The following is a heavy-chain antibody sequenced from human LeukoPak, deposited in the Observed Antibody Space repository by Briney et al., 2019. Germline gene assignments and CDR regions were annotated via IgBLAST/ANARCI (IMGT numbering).Heavy chain of an antibody. V-gene: IGHV1-69*04. J-gene: IGHJ5*02. Sequence: SVKVSCKASGGTFSSYAISWVRQAPGQGLEWMGRIIPILGIANYAQKFQGRVTITADKSTSTAYMELSSLRSEDTAVYYCARWITIFGSYDPWGQGTLVTVST. D-gene: IGHD3-3*01. CDR1: GGTFSSYA. CDR3: ARWITIFGSYDP. CDR2: IIPILGIA.